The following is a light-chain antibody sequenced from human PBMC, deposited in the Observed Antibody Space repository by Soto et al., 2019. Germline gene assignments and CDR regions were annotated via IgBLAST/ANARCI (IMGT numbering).Light chain of an antibody. Sequence: DIVMTQSPDSLAVSLGERATINCKSSQSVLYSSNKKNYLAWYQQKPGQPPKLLIYWASTRESGIPDRFSGSGSETDFTLPISSLQAEDVAVYYCQQYYTTPPYTFGQGTKLEIK. J-gene: IGKJ2*01. CDR2: WAS. CDR1: QSVLYSSNKKNY. CDR3: QQYYTTPPYT. V-gene: IGKV4-1*01.